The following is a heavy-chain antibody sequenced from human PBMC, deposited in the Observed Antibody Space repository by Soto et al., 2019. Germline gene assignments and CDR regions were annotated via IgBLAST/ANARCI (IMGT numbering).Heavy chain of an antibody. J-gene: IGHJ5*02. CDR3: ARHYSSGSRTWFDT. CDR2: IYYSGST. CDR1: SGSINSRRYF. V-gene: IGHV4-39*01. D-gene: IGHD6-19*01. Sequence: PSGRLSLTCTVCSGSINSRRYFWGWIRQPPGKGLEWIGSIYYSGSTYYNPSLRSRVTISVDTSKNQFSLKLSSVTAADTAVFYCARHYSSGSRTWFDTWGQGTLVTVPS.